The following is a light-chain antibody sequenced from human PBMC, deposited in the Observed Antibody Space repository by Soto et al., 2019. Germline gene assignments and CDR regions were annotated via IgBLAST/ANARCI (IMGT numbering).Light chain of an antibody. CDR2: GNS. CDR1: SSNIGAGYD. CDR3: QSYDSSLSGVV. Sequence: QSVLTQPPSVSGAPGQRVNISCTRSSSNIGAGYDVHWYQQVPGTAPKLLIYGNSNRPSGVPDRFSGSKSGTSASLAITGLQAEDVADYFCQSYDSSLSGVVFGGGTKVTAL. J-gene: IGLJ2*01. V-gene: IGLV1-40*01.